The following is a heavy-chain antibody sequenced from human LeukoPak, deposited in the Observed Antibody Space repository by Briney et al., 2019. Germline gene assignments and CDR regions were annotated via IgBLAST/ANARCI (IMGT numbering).Heavy chain of an antibody. J-gene: IGHJ4*02. CDR2: IRSKAYGGTT. V-gene: IGHV3-49*04. Sequence: GGSLRLSCAASGFTFSSYSMTWVRQAPGKGLEWVGFIRSKAYGGTTKNAASVKGRFTISRDDSKSIAYLQLNSLKTEDTAVYYCTSSFGQLSFFDYWGQGTLVTVSS. D-gene: IGHD3-10*01. CDR1: GFTFSSYS. CDR3: TSSFGQLSFFDY.